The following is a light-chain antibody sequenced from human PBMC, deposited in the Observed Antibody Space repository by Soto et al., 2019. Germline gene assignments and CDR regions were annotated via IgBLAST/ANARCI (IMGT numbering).Light chain of an antibody. CDR1: QSISNF. V-gene: IGKV1-39*01. J-gene: IGKJ2*01. Sequence: DIQMTQSTSSLSASVGDRVTITCRESQSISNFLNWYQQKPGKAPELLIYAASSLHSGVPSRFSGSGSGTNFTITISSLQPEDFATYSCQQSYTTPYTFGQGTKLEIK. CDR2: AAS. CDR3: QQSYTTPYT.